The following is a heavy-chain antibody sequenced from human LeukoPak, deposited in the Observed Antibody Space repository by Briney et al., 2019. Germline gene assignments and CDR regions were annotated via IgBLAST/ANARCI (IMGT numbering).Heavy chain of an antibody. J-gene: IGHJ5*02. CDR2: ISYDGSNK. Sequence: GGSLRLSCAASGFTFSSYGMHWVRQAPGKGLEWVAVISYDGSNKYYADSVKGRFTISRDNSKNTLYLQINSLRAEDTAVYYCANAEGDSSGYYHGWFDPWGQGTLVTVSS. CDR3: ANAEGDSSGYYHGWFDP. D-gene: IGHD3-22*01. CDR1: GFTFSSYG. V-gene: IGHV3-30*18.